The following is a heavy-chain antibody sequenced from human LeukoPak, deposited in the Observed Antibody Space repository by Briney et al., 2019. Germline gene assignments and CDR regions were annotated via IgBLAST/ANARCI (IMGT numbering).Heavy chain of an antibody. D-gene: IGHD6-13*01. CDR3: AKVGSSSWFDAFDI. J-gene: IGHJ3*02. CDR1: GFTFSSYA. V-gene: IGHV3-23*01. CDR2: LSGSGGNT. Sequence: GGSLRLSCAASGFTFSSYAMSWVRQAPGKGLEWVSTLSGSGGNTYYADSVKGRLTVSRDNSKNTLYLQMNSLRAEDTAVYYCAKVGSSSWFDAFDIWGQGTMVTVSS.